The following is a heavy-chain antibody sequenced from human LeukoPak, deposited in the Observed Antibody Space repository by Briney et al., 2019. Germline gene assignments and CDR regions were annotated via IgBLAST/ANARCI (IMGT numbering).Heavy chain of an antibody. CDR1: GFTFSSYS. J-gene: IGHJ4*02. V-gene: IGHV3-21*01. CDR3: ARDNLGYCSSTSCYAGYFDY. D-gene: IGHD2-2*01. Sequence: GGSLRLSCAASGFTFSSYSMNWVRQAPGKGLKWVSSISSSSSYIYYADSVKGRFTISRDNAKNSLYLQMNSLRAEDTAVYYCARDNLGYCSSTSCYAGYFDYWGQGTLVTVSS. CDR2: ISSSSSYI.